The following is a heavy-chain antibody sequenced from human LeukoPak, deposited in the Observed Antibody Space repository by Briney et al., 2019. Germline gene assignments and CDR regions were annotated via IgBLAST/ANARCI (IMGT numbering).Heavy chain of an antibody. CDR1: GFTFSSYG. D-gene: IGHD3-22*01. CDR2: IRYDGSNK. V-gene: IGHV3-30*02. CDR3: AKDHYYYDRGPRGYSYFDY. J-gene: IGHJ4*02. Sequence: GGSLRLSCAASGFTFSSYGMHWVRQAPGKGLEWVAFIRYDGSNKYYADSVKGRFTISRDNSKNTLYLQMNSLRAEDTAVYYCAKDHYYYDRGPRGYSYFDYWGQGTLVTVSS.